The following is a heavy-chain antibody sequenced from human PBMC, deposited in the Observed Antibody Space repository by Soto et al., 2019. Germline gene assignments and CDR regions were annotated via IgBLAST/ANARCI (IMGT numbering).Heavy chain of an antibody. J-gene: IGHJ5*02. Sequence: QITLKESGPTLVQPTQTLTLTCTFSGFSLTTRGVGVGWIRQPPGKALECLALIYWDDDKRYSPSLQSRLSIPQDTSKNQVVLTMTNVDPVDTATYYCAHIPNYQYDWFDPWGQGTLVSVSS. D-gene: IGHD3-16*01. CDR1: GFSLTTRGVG. V-gene: IGHV2-5*02. CDR3: AHIPNYQYDWFDP. CDR2: IYWDDDK.